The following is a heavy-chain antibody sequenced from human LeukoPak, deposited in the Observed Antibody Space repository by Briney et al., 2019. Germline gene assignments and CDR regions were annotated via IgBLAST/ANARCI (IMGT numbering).Heavy chain of an antibody. CDR3: ARERGSKHYDF. V-gene: IGHV3-7*01. CDR1: GFTSSSYW. Sequence: GGSLRLSCAASGFTSSSYWMGWVRQAPGKELEWVANINQDGSDKYYVDSVKGRFTISRDNAKNSLYLQMDSLRAEDMALYYCARERGSKHYDFWGQGTLVTVSS. D-gene: IGHD3-16*01. J-gene: IGHJ4*02. CDR2: INQDGSDK.